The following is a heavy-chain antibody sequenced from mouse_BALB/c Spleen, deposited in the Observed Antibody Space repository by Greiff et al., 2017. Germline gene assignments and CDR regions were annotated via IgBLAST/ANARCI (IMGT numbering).Heavy chain of an antibody. CDR3: VREGTTVVATRYFDV. CDR2: IWTGGGT. Sequence: VQLQESGPGLVAPSQSLSITCTVSGFSLTSYDISWIRQPPGKGLEWLGVIWTGGGTNYNSAFMSRLSISKDNSKSQVFLKMNSLQTDDTAIYYCVREGTTVVATRYFDVWGAGTTVTVSS. D-gene: IGHD1-1*01. J-gene: IGHJ1*01. V-gene: IGHV2-9-2*01. CDR1: GFSLTSYD.